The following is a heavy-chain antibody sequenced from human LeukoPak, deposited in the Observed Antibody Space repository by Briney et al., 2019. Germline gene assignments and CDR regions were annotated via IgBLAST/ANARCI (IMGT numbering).Heavy chain of an antibody. J-gene: IGHJ4*02. CDR2: IYPDDSET. D-gene: IGHD3-22*01. V-gene: IGHV5-51*01. CDR3: ARAYYYDSSGYLHYFDY. Sequence: GESLKISCKASGYRFTTDYIGWVRQMPGKGLEWMGIIYPDDSETNYSPSFQGQVSMSVDKSITTAYLQWSSLKASDTAMYYCARAYYYDSSGYLHYFDYWGQGTLVTVSS. CDR1: GYRFTTDY.